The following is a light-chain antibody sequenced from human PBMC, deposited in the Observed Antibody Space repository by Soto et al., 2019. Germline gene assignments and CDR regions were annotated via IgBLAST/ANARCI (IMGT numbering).Light chain of an antibody. J-gene: IGLJ3*02. CDR2: DDH. Sequence: QSELTQSPAVSAAPGQKVTISCSGGSSNIGNNPVSWYQQVPGTAPKLLIYDDHKRPSGIPDRFSGSKSGTSATLGITGLQTGDEAVYYCATWESSLSAGVFGGGTKLTVL. V-gene: IGLV1-51*01. CDR1: SSNIGNNP. CDR3: ATWESSLSAGV.